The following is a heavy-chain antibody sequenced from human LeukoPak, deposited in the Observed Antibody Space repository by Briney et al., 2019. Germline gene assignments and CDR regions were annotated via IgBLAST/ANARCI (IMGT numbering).Heavy chain of an antibody. V-gene: IGHV3-74*01. J-gene: IGHJ4*02. CDR2: ISPDGTST. CDR3: ARDMWGTFEY. Sequence: GGSLRLSCAASGFTFSDHWMHWVRHAPGKGPVWVSRISPDGTSTSYADSVKGRCTISRDNAKNTLYLQISSLRAEDTAVYYCARDMWGTFEYWGQGTLVTVSS. CDR1: GFTFSDHW. D-gene: IGHD7-27*01.